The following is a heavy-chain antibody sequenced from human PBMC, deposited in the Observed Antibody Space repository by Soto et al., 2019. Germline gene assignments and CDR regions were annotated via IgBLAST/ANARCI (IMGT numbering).Heavy chain of an antibody. D-gene: IGHD3-3*01. CDR2: ISGSGGST. J-gene: IGHJ3*02. CDR1: GFTFSSYA. CDR3: AKGLDFWSGYSTIRDAFDI. V-gene: IGHV3-23*01. Sequence: EVQLLESGGGLVQPGGSLRLSCAASGFTFSSYAMSWVRQAPGKGLEWVSAISGSGGSTYYADSVKGRFTISRDNSKNTLYLQMNSLRAEDTAVYYCAKGLDFWSGYSTIRDAFDIWGQGTMVTVSS.